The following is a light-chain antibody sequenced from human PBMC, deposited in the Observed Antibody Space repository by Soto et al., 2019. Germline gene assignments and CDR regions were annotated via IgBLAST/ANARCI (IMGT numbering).Light chain of an antibody. V-gene: IGKV3-20*01. CDR3: QQYETSPGT. CDR2: GAS. CDR1: QSISNNY. Sequence: EIGLTQSPGTLSLSPGERATLSCRASQSISNNYLAWYQQKPGQAPRLLIYGASSRATGIPDRFSGSGSGTDFTLTISRLGPEDFAVYYCQQYETSPGTFGQGTKVDIK. J-gene: IGKJ1*01.